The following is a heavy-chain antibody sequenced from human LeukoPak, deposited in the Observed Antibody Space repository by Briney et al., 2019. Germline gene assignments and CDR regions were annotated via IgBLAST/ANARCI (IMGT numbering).Heavy chain of an antibody. J-gene: IGHJ6*02. CDR3: ARARYDWNGYYGMDV. CDR1: GGSFSSYY. CDR2: IDYSGNT. D-gene: IGHD1-1*01. V-gene: IGHV4-59*01. Sequence: KPSETLSLTCTVSGGSFSSYYWTWIRQPPGKGLEWIAYIDYSGNTNYSPSLKSRVTISVDTSRNQFSLKLSSVTAADTAVYYCARARYDWNGYYGMDVWGQGTTVTVSS.